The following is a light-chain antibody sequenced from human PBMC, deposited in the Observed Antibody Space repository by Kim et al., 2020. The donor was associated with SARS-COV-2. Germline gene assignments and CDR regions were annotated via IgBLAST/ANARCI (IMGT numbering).Light chain of an antibody. CDR1: SSNIGSDY. CDR2: RNN. V-gene: IGLV1-47*01. CDR3: ASWDDSLSGPV. J-gene: IGLJ3*02. Sequence: GQRVTISCSGSSSNIGSDYVYWYQQLPGTAPKLLIYRNNERPSGVPNRFSGSKSGTSASLTISGLRSEDEADYYCASWDDSLSGPVFGGGTKLTVL.